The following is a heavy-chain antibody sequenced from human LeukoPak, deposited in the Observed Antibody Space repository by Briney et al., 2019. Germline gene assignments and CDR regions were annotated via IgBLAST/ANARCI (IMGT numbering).Heavy chain of an antibody. V-gene: IGHV4-4*07. CDR2: ISSSAST. D-gene: IGHD2-15*01. CDR1: GNSISRYH. CDR3: ARGSGRPHYFDY. Sequence: SETLTLTCTVPGNSISRYHWSCIRQPAAEGLERIGRISSSASTNYNTSLKSRVSMSVDTSKNQFSLKLSSVTAADTAVYYCARGSGRPHYFDYWGQGTLVTVSS. J-gene: IGHJ4*02.